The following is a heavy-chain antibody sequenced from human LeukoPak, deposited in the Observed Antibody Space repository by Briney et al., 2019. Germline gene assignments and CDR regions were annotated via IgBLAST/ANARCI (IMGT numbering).Heavy chain of an antibody. CDR3: AKHSSYDILTAYYFDY. D-gene: IGHD3-9*01. V-gene: IGHV3-23*01. CDR2: ISGSGGST. Sequence: PGGSLRLSCAASGFTFSSYAMGWVRQAPGKGLEWVSAISGSGGSTYYADSVKGRFTISRDNSKNTLYLQMNSLRAEDTAVYYCAKHSSYDILTAYYFDYWGQGTLVTVSS. CDR1: GFTFSSYA. J-gene: IGHJ4*02.